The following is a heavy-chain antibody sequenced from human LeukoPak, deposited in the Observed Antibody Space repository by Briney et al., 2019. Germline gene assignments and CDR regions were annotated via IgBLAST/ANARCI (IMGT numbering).Heavy chain of an antibody. CDR1: GYTFTSYA. CDR3: ATFIAVAGSDY. CDR2: INTNTGNP. Sequence: ASVKVSCKASGYTFTSYAMNWVRQSPGQGLEWMGWINTNTGNPTYAQGFTGRFVFSLDTSVSTAYLQISSLKAEDTAVYYCATFIAVAGSDYWGQGTLVTVSS. V-gene: IGHV7-4-1*02. J-gene: IGHJ4*02. D-gene: IGHD6-19*01.